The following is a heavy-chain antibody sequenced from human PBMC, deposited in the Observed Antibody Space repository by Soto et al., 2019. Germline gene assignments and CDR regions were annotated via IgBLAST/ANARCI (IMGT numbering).Heavy chain of an antibody. Sequence: QVQLQESGPGLVRPSGTLSLTCAVSGDSIIGTGWWSWVRQSPGKGLDWIGEVYHSGATNYNPPLKSRVTISVDTSRNQFSLSLGSVTAADTAVYYCVRNGYYSLDVWGQGTTVTVSS. J-gene: IGHJ6*02. CDR2: VYHSGAT. D-gene: IGHD3-22*01. CDR1: GDSIIGTGW. V-gene: IGHV4-4*02. CDR3: VRNGYYSLDV.